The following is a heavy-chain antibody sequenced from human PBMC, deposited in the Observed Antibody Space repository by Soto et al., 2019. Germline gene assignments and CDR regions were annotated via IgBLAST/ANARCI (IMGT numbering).Heavy chain of an antibody. D-gene: IGHD3-10*01. J-gene: IGHJ6*02. CDR3: ARVQGRWYGSGSYQGMDV. CDR2: IISSSSTI. CDR1: GFTFSAYS. Sequence: PGGSLRLSCAASGFTFSAYSMNWVRQAPGKGLEWVSYIISSSSTIYYADSVKGRFTISRDNSKNTLYLQMNSLRAEDTAVYYCARVQGRWYGSGSYQGMDVWGQGTTVTVSS. V-gene: IGHV3-48*01.